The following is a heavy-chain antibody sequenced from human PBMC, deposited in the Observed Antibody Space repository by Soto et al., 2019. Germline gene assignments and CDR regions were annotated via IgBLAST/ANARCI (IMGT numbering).Heavy chain of an antibody. CDR2: IHYSRTT. Sequence: QVQLQESCPGLVKPSETLSLTCTVSGGSISSYYWSWGRQPPGKGLEWIGHIHYSRTTNYRPSLERRVSMLVDTCNNHFPLNLNSVTAADTDVYYCARDTFYYENNNSFIDLFDSWGQGTMVTGSS. V-gene: IGHV4-59*01. CDR3: ARDTFYYENNNSFIDLFDS. CDR1: GGSISSYY. D-gene: IGHD3-22*01. J-gene: IGHJ3*02.